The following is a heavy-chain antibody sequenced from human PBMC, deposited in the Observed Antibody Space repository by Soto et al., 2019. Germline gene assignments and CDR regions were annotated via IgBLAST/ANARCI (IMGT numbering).Heavy chain of an antibody. J-gene: IGHJ4*02. D-gene: IGHD3-16*02. CDR3: ARDRLRLGELSLLGYFDY. V-gene: IGHV3-30-3*01. CDR2: ISHDGSNK. Sequence: VRQAPGKGLEWVAAISHDGSNKYYGDSVKGRFTISRDNSKNTLSVQMSNLKSEDTAVYYCARDRLRLGELSLLGYFDYWGQGTLVTVSS.